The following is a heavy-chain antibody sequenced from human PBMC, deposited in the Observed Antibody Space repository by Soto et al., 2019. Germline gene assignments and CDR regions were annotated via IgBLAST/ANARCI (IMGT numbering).Heavy chain of an antibody. D-gene: IGHD1-26*01. V-gene: IGHV4-30-2*01. CDR3: ARLTAVSTYFFDF. CDR2: TDHSGST. CDR1: VGSISKCGYS. J-gene: IGHJ4*02. Sequence: PSETLSLTCGVSVGSISKCGYSWSWIRQPPGKGLEWIGYTDHSGSTNYKSSLKSRLTISLDRSKNQFSLQLRSVTAADTAVYYCARLTAVSTYFFDFWGQGALVTVSS.